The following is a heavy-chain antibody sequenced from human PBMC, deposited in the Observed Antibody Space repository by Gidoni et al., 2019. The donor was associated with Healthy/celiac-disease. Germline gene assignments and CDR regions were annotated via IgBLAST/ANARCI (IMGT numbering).Heavy chain of an antibody. V-gene: IGHV6-1*01. Sequence: QVPLQQSGPGLVKPSQTLSLTCAISGDSVSSNSAAWTCIRQSPSRGCEWLGMTYYRTKWYNDYAVSVKSRITINPDTSNNQFSLQLNSGTPEDTAVYYCAREEGYDSSGLFDYWGQGTLVTVSS. J-gene: IGHJ4*02. CDR1: GDSVSSNSAA. D-gene: IGHD3-22*01. CDR2: TYYRTKWYN. CDR3: AREEGYDSSGLFDY.